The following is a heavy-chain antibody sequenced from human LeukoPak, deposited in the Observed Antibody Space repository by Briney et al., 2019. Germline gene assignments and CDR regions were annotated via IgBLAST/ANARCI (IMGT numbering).Heavy chain of an antibody. J-gene: IGHJ4*02. CDR1: GYSISSGYY. D-gene: IGHD3-22*01. V-gene: IGHV4-38-2*02. CDR3: ARDYGSSGYLLDY. CDR2: IYHSGST. Sequence: SETLSLTCTVSGYSISSGYYWGWIRQPPGKGLEWIGSIYHSGSTYYNPSLKSRVTISVDTSKNQFSLKLSSVTAANTAVYYCARDYGSSGYLLDYWGQGTLVTVSS.